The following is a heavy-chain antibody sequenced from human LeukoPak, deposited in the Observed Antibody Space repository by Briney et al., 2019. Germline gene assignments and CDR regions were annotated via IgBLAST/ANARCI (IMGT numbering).Heavy chain of an antibody. CDR3: ARAPRRTPSLMYYYYYMDV. V-gene: IGHV1-18*04. CDR2: ISAYNGNT. D-gene: IGHD2-15*01. J-gene: IGHJ6*03. CDR1: GYSFTSYW. Sequence: GESLKISCKGSGYSFTSYWIGWVRQAPGQGLEWMGWISAYNGNTNYAQKLQGRVTMTTDTSTSTAYMELRSLRSDDTAVYYCARAPRRTPSLMYYYYYMDVWGKGTTVTVSS.